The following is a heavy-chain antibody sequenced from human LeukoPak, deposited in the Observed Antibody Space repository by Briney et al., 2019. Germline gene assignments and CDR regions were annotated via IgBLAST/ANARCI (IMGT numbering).Heavy chain of an antibody. CDR2: FDPEDGET. V-gene: IGHV1-24*01. CDR1: GYTLTELS. CDR3: ATDLMGGGYSGYDLIDY. Sequence: ASVNVSCKVSGYTLTELSMHWVRQAPGKGLEWMGGFDPEDGETIYAQKFQGRVTMTEDTSTDTAYMELSSLRSEDTAVYYCATDLMGGGYSGYDLIDYWGQGTLVTVSS. J-gene: IGHJ4*02. D-gene: IGHD5-12*01.